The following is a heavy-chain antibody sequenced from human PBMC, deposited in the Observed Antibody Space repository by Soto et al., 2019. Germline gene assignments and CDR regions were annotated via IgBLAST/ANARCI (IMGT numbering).Heavy chain of an antibody. D-gene: IGHD6-13*01. V-gene: IGHV4-61*01. CDR3: ARESSHSQHDD. CDR2: ISYSGST. CDR1: GGSVSSGNYF. Sequence: TLSLTCTVSGGSVSSGNYFWSWIRQPPGKGLEWIGHISYSGSTNYYPSLKSRVSMSLDTSKNQFSLKLRSVTAADTAVYYCARESSHSQHDDWGQGTLVTVSS. J-gene: IGHJ4*02.